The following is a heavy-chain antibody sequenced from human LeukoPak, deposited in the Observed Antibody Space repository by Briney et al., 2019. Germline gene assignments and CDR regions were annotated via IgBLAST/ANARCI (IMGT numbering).Heavy chain of an antibody. D-gene: IGHD5-12*01. CDR2: IYHSGST. Sequence: SETLSLTCAVSGGSISSSNWWSWVRQPPGKGLEWIGEIYHSGSTNYNPSLKSRVTMSVDTSKNQFSLKLSSVTAADTAVYYCARENSGYARAFDIWGQGTMVTVSS. J-gene: IGHJ3*02. V-gene: IGHV4-4*02. CDR3: ARENSGYARAFDI. CDR1: GGSISSSNW.